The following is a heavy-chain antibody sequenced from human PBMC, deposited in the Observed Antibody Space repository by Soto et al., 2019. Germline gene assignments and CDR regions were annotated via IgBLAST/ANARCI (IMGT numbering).Heavy chain of an antibody. Sequence: SETLSLTCSVSGGSISGSYWSWIRQSPGKGLEWLGYVYYTGSTNYSPSLRSRVSISVDTSKNEFSLRLSSVTAADTAVYFCARSVAVPGSHIDYWGQGTQVTVSS. D-gene: IGHD3-10*01. CDR3: ARSVAVPGSHIDY. CDR1: GGSISGSY. V-gene: IGHV4-59*01. J-gene: IGHJ4*02. CDR2: VYYTGST.